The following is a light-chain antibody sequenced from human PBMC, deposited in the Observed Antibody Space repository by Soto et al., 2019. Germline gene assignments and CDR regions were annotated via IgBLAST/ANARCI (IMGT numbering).Light chain of an antibody. J-gene: IGKJ1*01. CDR2: DAS. Sequence: DIEMTQSPSTLSASIGDGVTITCRASESISGWLAWYQQQPGKAPKLLIYDASNLESGVPSRFSGSGSGTEFTLAISSLQPDDFATYYCQQYNNYPRTFGQGTKVDIK. CDR1: ESISGW. CDR3: QQYNNYPRT. V-gene: IGKV1-5*01.